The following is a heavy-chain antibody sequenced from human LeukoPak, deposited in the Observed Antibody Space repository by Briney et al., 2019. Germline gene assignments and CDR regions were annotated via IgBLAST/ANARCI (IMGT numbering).Heavy chain of an antibody. Sequence: PGGSLRLSCAASGFTFSSYAMGWVRQAPGKGLEWVSAISGSGGSTYYADSVKGRFTISRDNAKNSLYLQMNSLRAEDTAVYYCARAPQVMIVDPYAFDIWGQGTMVTVSS. CDR1: GFTFSSYA. D-gene: IGHD3-22*01. J-gene: IGHJ3*02. CDR2: ISGSGGST. CDR3: ARAPQVMIVDPYAFDI. V-gene: IGHV3-23*01.